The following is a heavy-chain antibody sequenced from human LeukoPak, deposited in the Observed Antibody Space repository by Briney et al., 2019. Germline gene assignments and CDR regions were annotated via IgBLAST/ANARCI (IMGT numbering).Heavy chain of an antibody. D-gene: IGHD2-15*01. CDR2: IGTTGDT. V-gene: IGHV3-13*01. Sequence: GGSLRLSCAASGFTFSNYDMHWVRQAAGYGLEWVSAIGTTGDTYYPGSVKGRFTISRENAKNSLYLQMNSLRAEDTAVYHCARGHLPVVDGDGLSDAFDIWGQGTMVTVSS. CDR3: ARGHLPVVDGDGLSDAFDI. CDR1: GFTFSNYD. J-gene: IGHJ3*02.